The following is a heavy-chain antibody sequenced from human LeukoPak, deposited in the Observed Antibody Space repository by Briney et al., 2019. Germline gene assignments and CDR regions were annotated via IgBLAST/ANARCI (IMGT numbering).Heavy chain of an antibody. CDR3: AREEYYYYYMDV. V-gene: IGHV1-18*01. CDR2: ISAYNGNT. CDR1: GYTFSSYG. Sequence: ASVKVSCKASGYTFSSYGITWVRQAPGQGLEWMGWISAYNGNTNYAQKLQGGVTMTTDTSTSTAYMELRSLRSDDTAVYYCAREEYYYYYMDVWGKGTTVTISS. J-gene: IGHJ6*03.